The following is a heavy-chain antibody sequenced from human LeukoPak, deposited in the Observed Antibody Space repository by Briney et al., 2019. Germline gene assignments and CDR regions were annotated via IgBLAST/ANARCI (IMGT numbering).Heavy chain of an antibody. CDR3: AGDPDGGGRFDFDY. Sequence: SQTLSLTCAISGDSVSSNSAAWNWIRQSPSRGLEWLGRTYYRSKWYNEYAASVKSRISINPDTSRNQFSLQLNSVTPEDTAVYYCAGDPDGGGRFDFDYWGQGTLVTVSS. CDR1: GDSVSSNSAA. CDR2: TYYRSKWYN. D-gene: IGHD6-19*01. J-gene: IGHJ4*02. V-gene: IGHV6-1*01.